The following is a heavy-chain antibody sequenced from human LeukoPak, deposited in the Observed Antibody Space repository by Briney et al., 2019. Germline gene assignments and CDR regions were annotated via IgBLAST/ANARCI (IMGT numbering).Heavy chain of an antibody. V-gene: IGHV4-59*12. CDR3: AREGGYSSLSGYDY. Sequence: PSETLSLTCTVSGGSISSYYWSWIRQPPGKGLEWIGYIYYSGSTNYNPSLKSRVTISVDTSKNQFSLKLSSVTAADTAVYYCAREGGYSSLSGYDYWGQGTLVTVSS. CDR2: IYYSGST. CDR1: GGSISSYY. J-gene: IGHJ4*02. D-gene: IGHD5-18*01.